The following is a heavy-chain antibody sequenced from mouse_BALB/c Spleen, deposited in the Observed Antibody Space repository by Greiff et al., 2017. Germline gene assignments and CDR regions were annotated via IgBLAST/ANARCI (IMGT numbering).Heavy chain of an antibody. D-gene: IGHD1-1*01. J-gene: IGHJ2*01. CDR1: GFTFSSFG. CDR2: ISSGSSTI. Sequence: EVQGVESGGGLVQPGGSRKLSCAASGFTFSSFGMHWVRQAPEKGLEWVAYISSGSSTIYYADTVKGRFTISRDNPKNTLFLQMTSLRSEDTAMYYCARGSYYGSFFDYWGQGTTLTVSS. V-gene: IGHV5-17*02. CDR3: ARGSYYGSFFDY.